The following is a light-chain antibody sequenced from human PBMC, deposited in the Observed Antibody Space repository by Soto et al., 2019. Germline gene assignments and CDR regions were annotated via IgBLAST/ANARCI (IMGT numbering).Light chain of an antibody. Sequence: QSALTQPASVSGSPGQSITISCTGTSSDVGGYNYVSWYQQHPGKAPKLMIYDVSNRPSGVSNRFSGSKSGNTASLTSSGRQADDKADDYYSSYTSSSTLSVFGTGTKVTVL. CDR1: SSDVGGYNY. CDR3: SSYTSSSTLSV. CDR2: DVS. J-gene: IGLJ1*01. V-gene: IGLV2-14*01.